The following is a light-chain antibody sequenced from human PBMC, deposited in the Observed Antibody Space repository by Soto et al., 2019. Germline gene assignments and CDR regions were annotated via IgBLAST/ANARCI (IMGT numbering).Light chain of an antibody. CDR2: AAS. Sequence: TQLTQSPSSLSASVGDRVTITCRASQAISTYLAWYQQSPGKAPKLLIYAASSLQRGVPSRFSGSGSGTDFTLTISSLQPEDFATYHCQQLNSYPVTFGQGTKVEIK. CDR3: QQLNSYPVT. J-gene: IGKJ1*01. V-gene: IGKV1-9*01. CDR1: QAISTY.